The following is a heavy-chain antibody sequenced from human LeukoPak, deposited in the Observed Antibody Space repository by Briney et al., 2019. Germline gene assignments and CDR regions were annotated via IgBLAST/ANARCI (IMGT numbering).Heavy chain of an antibody. CDR3: ATDWGQSYDSSGYYYG. CDR1: GYTLTELS. V-gene: IGHV1-24*01. J-gene: IGHJ4*02. D-gene: IGHD3-22*01. CDR2: FDPEDGET. Sequence: ASVKVSCKVSGYTLTELSMHWVRQAPGKGLEWMGGFDPEDGETIYAQKFQGRVTMTEDTSTDTAYMELSGLRSEDTAVYYCATDWGQSYDSSGYYYGWGQGTLVTVSS.